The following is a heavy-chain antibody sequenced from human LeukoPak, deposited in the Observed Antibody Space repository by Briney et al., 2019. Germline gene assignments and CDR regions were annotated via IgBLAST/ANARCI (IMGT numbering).Heavy chain of an antibody. Sequence: SETLSLTCTVSGYSISSGYYWGWIRQPPGKGLEWIGSIYHSGSTYYNPSLKSRVIISVDTSKNQFSLKMSSVTAADAAVYYCAKLSGSYYSLEYWGQRNLGTVSS. CDR2: IYHSGST. V-gene: IGHV4-38-2*02. J-gene: IGHJ4*02. CDR3: AKLSGSYYSLEY. D-gene: IGHD1-26*01. CDR1: GYSISSGYY.